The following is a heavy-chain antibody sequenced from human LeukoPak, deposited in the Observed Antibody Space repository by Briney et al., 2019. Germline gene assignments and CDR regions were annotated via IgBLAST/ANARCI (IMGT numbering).Heavy chain of an antibody. CDR2: INPNSGGT. V-gene: IGHV1-2*02. D-gene: IGHD3-3*01. Sequence: GASVKVSCKASGYTFTGYYMHWVRQAPGQGLEWMGWINPNSGGTNYAQKFQGRVTMTRDTSISTAYMELSRLRSDDTAVYYYARGTYYDFWSGYYYNNYYFDYWGQGTLVTVSS. J-gene: IGHJ4*02. CDR3: ARGTYYDFWSGYYYNNYYFDY. CDR1: GYTFTGYY.